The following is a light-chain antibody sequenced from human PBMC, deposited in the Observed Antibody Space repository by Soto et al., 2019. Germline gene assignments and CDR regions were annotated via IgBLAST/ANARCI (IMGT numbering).Light chain of an antibody. Sequence: QSVVTQPPSVSGSPGQSIIISCTGISRSVDSYDFVSWYQQHPGKAPKLIIYEGTQRPSGVSNRFSGSKSDNAASLTISGLQAEDEADYYCCSYGKVFGTGTQLTVL. V-gene: IGLV2-23*01. J-gene: IGLJ1*01. CDR2: EGT. CDR3: CSYGKV. CDR1: SRSVDSYDF.